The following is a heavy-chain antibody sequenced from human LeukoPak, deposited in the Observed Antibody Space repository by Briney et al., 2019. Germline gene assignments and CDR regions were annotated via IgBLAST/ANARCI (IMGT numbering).Heavy chain of an antibody. Sequence: WASVKVSCKASGYTFTSYYMHWVRQAPGQGLEWMGIINPSGGSTSYAQKFQGRVTMTRDTSTSTIYMELSSLRSEDTAVYYCAKHYYDSSGYYPSPIFDYWGQGTLVTVPS. CDR1: GYTFTSYY. CDR3: AKHYYDSSGYYPSPIFDY. V-gene: IGHV1-46*01. CDR2: INPSGGST. J-gene: IGHJ4*02. D-gene: IGHD3-22*01.